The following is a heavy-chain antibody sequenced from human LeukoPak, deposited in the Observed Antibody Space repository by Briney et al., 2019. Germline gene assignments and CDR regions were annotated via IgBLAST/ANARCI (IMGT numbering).Heavy chain of an antibody. CDR3: AIKDGLSSGWYWGY. V-gene: IGHV3-23*01. CDR1: GLTFSTHA. CDR2: LNGATGVT. J-gene: IGHJ4*02. Sequence: PGGSLRLSCAASGLTFSTHAMIWVWVRQAPGKGLEWVSALNGATGVTYYADSVKGRFALSRDSSDSTLYLQMNSLRVEDTAMYYCAIKDGLSSGWYWGYWGQGTQVAVSS. D-gene: IGHD6-19*01.